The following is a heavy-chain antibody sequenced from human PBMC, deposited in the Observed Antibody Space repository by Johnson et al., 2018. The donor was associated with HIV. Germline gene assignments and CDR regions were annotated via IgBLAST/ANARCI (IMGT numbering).Heavy chain of an antibody. CDR2: ISSGGST. CDR3: ARVRGGSYYLDGFDI. D-gene: IGHD1-26*01. Sequence: VQLVESGGGLVQRGGSLRLSCAASGFTVSSNYMTWVRQAPGKGLEWVSVISSGGSTYYADSVKGRFTISRDNSKNTRYLQMNSLRAEDTALYYCARVRGGSYYLDGFDIWGQGTMVTVSS. CDR1: GFTVSSNY. J-gene: IGHJ3*02. V-gene: IGHV3-66*02.